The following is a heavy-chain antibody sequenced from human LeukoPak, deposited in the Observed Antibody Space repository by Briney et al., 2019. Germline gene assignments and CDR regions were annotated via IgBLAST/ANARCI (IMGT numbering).Heavy chain of an antibody. Sequence: ASVTVSCKASGFTLTNFDINWVRQATGQGLEWMGWMNSNTGNTGYAQEFQGRVTMTRDTSIGTAYMELTNLRSEDTAVYYCARGRRGSSGPWSWYLDLWGRGTLVTASS. J-gene: IGHJ2*01. D-gene: IGHD3-22*01. CDR1: GFTLTNFD. CDR2: MNSNTGNT. V-gene: IGHV1-8*01. CDR3: ARGRRGSSGPWSWYLDL.